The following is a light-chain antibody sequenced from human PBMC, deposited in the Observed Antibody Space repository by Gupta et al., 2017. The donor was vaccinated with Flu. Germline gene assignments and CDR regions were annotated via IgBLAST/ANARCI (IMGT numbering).Light chain of an antibody. CDR1: KFGDKY. CDR2: QDK. J-gene: IGLJ2*01. V-gene: IGLV3-1*01. Sequence: YDLTQSPSVSVSPGQTATISCSASKFGDKYVSWYQQRPGQSPALVIYQDKNRPSGIPERFSGSNSGNTATLTISGTQAMDEAGYYCQAWDKNTVVFGGGTKLTVL. CDR3: QAWDKNTVV.